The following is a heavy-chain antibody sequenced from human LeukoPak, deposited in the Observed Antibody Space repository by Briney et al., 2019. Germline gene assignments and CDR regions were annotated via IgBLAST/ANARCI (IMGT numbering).Heavy chain of an antibody. CDR3: ARGKQRWSIAAAGEDY. CDR1: GYTFTSYD. Sequence: ASVKVSCKASGYTFTSYDINWVRRATGQGLEWMGWINPNSGNTGYAQKFQGRVTMTRNTSISTAYMELSSLRSEDTAVYYCARGKQRWSIAAAGEDYWGQGTLVTVSS. D-gene: IGHD6-13*01. J-gene: IGHJ4*02. V-gene: IGHV1-8*01. CDR2: INPNSGNT.